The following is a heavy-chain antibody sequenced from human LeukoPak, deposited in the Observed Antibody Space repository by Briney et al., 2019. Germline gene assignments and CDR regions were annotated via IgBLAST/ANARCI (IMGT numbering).Heavy chain of an antibody. CDR2: IYYSGST. CDR3: ALSSAYYYYGMDV. CDR1: GGSISSSSYY. Sequence: SETLSLTCTVSGGSISSSSYYWGWIRQPPGKGLEWIGSIYYSGSTYYNPSLKSRVTIPVDTSKNQFSLKLSSVTAADTAVYYCALSSAYYYYGMDVWGQGTTVTVSS. V-gene: IGHV4-39*07. J-gene: IGHJ6*02. D-gene: IGHD6-6*01.